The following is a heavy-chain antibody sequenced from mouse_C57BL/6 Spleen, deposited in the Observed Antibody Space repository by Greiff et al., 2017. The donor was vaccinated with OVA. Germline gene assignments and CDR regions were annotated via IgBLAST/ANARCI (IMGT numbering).Heavy chain of an antibody. CDR3: AREAYKGAMDY. Sequence: VQLQQSGPELVKPGASVKISCKASGYAFSSSWMNWVKKRPGKGLEWIGRIYPGDGDTNYNGKFKGKATLTADKSSSTAYMQLSSLTSEDSAVYFCAREAYKGAMDYWGQGTSVTVSS. CDR2: IYPGDGDT. CDR1: GYAFSSSW. V-gene: IGHV1-82*01. J-gene: IGHJ4*01. D-gene: IGHD6-5*01.